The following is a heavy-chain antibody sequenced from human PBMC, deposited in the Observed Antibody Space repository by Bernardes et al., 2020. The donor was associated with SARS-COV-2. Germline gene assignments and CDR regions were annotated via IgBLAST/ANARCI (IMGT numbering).Heavy chain of an antibody. J-gene: IGHJ4*02. CDR1: GFTFSSYA. Sequence: GGSLRLSCEASGFTFSSYAMSWVRQAPGKGLQWVSAISGTGDRTYYADSVKGRFTISRDTSKNTLYLQMNSLRAADTAVYYCVKEDHFWRGNIGTVGAVNWGQGTLVTVSS. D-gene: IGHD3-3*01. CDR3: VKEDHFWRGNIGTVGAVN. CDR2: ISGTGDRT. V-gene: IGHV3-23*01.